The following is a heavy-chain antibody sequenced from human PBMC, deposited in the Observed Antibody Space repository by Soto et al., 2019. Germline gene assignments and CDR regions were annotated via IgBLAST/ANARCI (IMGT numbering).Heavy chain of an antibody. V-gene: IGHV3-30-3*01. J-gene: IGHJ4*02. CDR3: ARSRSGAVPDSLGF. CDR1: GFTFSRFA. Sequence: GGSLRLSCAASGFTFSRFAIHWVRQAPGKGLEWVAVISKDGSVKYYADSVKGRFTISRDNSESTLFLQMNGLTNEDTAVYHCARSRSGAVPDSLGFWGQGTLVTVSS. CDR2: ISKDGSVK. D-gene: IGHD3-10*01.